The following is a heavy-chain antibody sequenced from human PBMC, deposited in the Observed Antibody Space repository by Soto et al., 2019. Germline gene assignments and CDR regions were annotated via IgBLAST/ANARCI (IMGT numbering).Heavy chain of an antibody. CDR3: ARDRSAHYGSGDHGMDV. Sequence: SETLSLTCTVSDYSISSDYYWGWIRQPPGKGLGWIGSIYHSGSTSNNPSLRSRVTISVDTSKNQFSLKLSSVTAADTATYYCARDRSAHYGSGDHGMDVWGQGIMVTVSS. CDR1: DYSISSDYY. V-gene: IGHV4-38-2*02. CDR2: IYHSGST. J-gene: IGHJ6*02. D-gene: IGHD3-10*01.